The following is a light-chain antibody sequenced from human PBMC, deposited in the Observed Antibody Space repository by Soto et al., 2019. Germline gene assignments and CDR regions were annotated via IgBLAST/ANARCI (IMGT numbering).Light chain of an antibody. J-gene: IGLJ1*01. V-gene: IGLV1-44*01. CDR3: AAWDDSLNGHYV. CDR2: SNN. Sequence: QSVMTQPPSASWTPGHRVTISFSGSISNIGSNTVNWYKQLPGTAPKLLLYSNNHRPSGVPDRFSGSKSGTSASLAISGLQSEDEADYYCAAWDDSLNGHYVFATWTKVTVL. CDR1: ISNIGSNT.